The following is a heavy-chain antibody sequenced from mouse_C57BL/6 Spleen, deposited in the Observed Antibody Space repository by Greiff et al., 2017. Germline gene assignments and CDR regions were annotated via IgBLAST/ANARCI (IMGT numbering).Heavy chain of an antibody. J-gene: IGHJ4*01. CDR1: GYTFTDYY. V-gene: IGHV1-26*01. CDR2: INPNNGGT. CDR3: ARFYGSRGMDY. Sequence: EVQLQQSGPELVKPGASVKISCKASGYTFTDYYMNWVKQSHGKSLEWIGDINPNNGGTSYNQKFKGKATLTVDKSSSTAYMELRSLTSEDSAVYYCARFYGSRGMDYWGQGTSVTVSS. D-gene: IGHD1-1*01.